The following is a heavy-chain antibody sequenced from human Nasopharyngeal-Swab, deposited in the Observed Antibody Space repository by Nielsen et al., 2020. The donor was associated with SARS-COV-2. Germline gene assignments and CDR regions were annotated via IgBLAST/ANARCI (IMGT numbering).Heavy chain of an antibody. CDR2: ISSSSSYI. V-gene: IGHV3-21*01. Sequence: GESLKISCAASGFTFSSYSMNWVRQAPGKGLEWVSSISSSSSYIYYADSVKGRFTISRDNAKNSLYLQMNSLRDEDTAVYYCARDHGWELLFDYWGQGTLVTVSS. D-gene: IGHD1-26*01. J-gene: IGHJ4*02. CDR1: GFTFSSYS. CDR3: ARDHGWELLFDY.